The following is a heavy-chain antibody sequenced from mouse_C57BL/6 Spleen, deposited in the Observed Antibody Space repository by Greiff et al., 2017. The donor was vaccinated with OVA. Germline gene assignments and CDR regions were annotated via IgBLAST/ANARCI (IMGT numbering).Heavy chain of an antibody. V-gene: IGHV1-69*01. CDR3: ARGAAQATSLAY. D-gene: IGHD3-2*02. J-gene: IGHJ3*01. Sequence: QVQLQQPGAELVMPGASVKPSCKASGYTFTSYWMHWVKQRPGQGLEWIGEIDPSDSYTNYNQKFKGKSTLTVDKSSSTAYMQLSSLTSEDSAVYYCARGAAQATSLAYWGQGTLVTVSA. CDR1: GYTFTSYW. CDR2: IDPSDSYT.